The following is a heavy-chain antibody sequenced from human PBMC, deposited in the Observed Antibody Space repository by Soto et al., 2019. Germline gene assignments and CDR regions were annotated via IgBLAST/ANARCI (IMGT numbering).Heavy chain of an antibody. CDR2: IFYSGST. CDR3: ARGPTATTDY. Sequence: PSETLSLTCAVSGDSINNDNYYWSWIRQLPGKGLEWIGYIFYSGSTYYKPSLKSRLSISVDTSQNQFSLNLSSVTAADTAVYYCARGPTATTDYWGQGILVTVSS. V-gene: IGHV4-31*11. CDR1: GDSINNDNYY. J-gene: IGHJ4*02. D-gene: IGHD4-17*01.